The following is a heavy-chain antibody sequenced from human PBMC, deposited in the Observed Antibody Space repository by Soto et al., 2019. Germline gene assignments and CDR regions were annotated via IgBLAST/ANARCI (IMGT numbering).Heavy chain of an antibody. V-gene: IGHV1-3*01. J-gene: IGHJ4*02. CDR2: INAGNGNT. CDR1: GYTFTSYA. D-gene: IGHD3-3*01. CDR3: ARVTETYYDFWSGYYMRLDY. Sequence: ASVKVSCKASGYTFTSYAMHWVRQAPGQRLEWMGWINAGNGNTKYSQKFQGRVTITRDTSASTAYMELSSLRSEDTAVYYCARVTETYYDFWSGYYMRLDYWGQGTLVTVSS.